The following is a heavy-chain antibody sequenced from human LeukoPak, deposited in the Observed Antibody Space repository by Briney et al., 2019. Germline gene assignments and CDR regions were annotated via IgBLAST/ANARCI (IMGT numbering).Heavy chain of an antibody. Sequence: GGSLRLSCAASGLTFGSYAMHWVRQAPGKGLEWVAVIAHDETNRFYADSVKGRFTISRDNSRSILYLRMNSLRPEDTAVYFCARDLTPGAPDYFDSWGQGTLVTVSS. CDR2: IAHDETNR. V-gene: IGHV3-30*04. CDR1: GLTFGSYA. D-gene: IGHD2-2*01. J-gene: IGHJ4*02. CDR3: ARDLTPGAPDYFDS.